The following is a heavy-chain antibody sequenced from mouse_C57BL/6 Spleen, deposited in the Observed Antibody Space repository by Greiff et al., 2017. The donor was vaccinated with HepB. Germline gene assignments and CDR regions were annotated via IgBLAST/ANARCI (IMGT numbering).Heavy chain of an antibody. D-gene: IGHD1-1*01. J-gene: IGHJ4*01. CDR2: IYPRSGNT. Sequence: QVQLQQSGAELARPGASVKLSCKASGYTFTSYGISWVKQRTGQGLEWIGEIYPRSGNTYYNEKFKGKATLTADKSSSTAYMELRSLTSEDSAGYFCARTTTVVATDYYAMDYWGQGTSVTVSS. V-gene: IGHV1-81*01. CDR3: ARTTTVVATDYYAMDY. CDR1: GYTFTSYG.